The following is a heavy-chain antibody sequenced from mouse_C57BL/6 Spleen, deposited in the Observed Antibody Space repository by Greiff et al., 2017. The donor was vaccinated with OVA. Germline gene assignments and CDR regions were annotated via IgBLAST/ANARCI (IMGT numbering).Heavy chain of an antibody. CDR2: IYPGDGDT. J-gene: IGHJ2*01. D-gene: IGHD3-2*02. V-gene: IGHV1-80*01. CDR3: ARERTAQAGDFDY. Sequence: VKLQESGAELVKPGASVKISCKASGYAFSSYWMNWVKQRPGKGLEWIGQIYPGDGDTNYNGKFKGKATLTADKSSSTAYMQLSSLTSEDSAVYFCARERTAQAGDFDYWGQGTTLTVSS. CDR1: GYAFSSYW.